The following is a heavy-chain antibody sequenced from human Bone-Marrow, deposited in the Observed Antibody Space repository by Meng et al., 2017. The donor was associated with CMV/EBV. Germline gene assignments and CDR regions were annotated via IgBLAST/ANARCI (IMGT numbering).Heavy chain of an antibody. Sequence: ASVKVSCKASGYTFTGCYMHWVRQAPGQGLEWMGWINPNSGGTNYAQKFQGRVTMTRDTSISTAYMELSRLRSDDTAVYYCARALNKAAAGKYWGQGTLVTVSS. CDR2: INPNSGGT. D-gene: IGHD6-13*01. CDR1: GYTFTGCY. CDR3: ARALNKAAAGKY. V-gene: IGHV1-2*02. J-gene: IGHJ4*02.